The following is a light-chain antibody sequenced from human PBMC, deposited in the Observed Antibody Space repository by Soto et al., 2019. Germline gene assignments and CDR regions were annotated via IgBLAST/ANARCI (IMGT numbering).Light chain of an antibody. J-gene: IGKJ1*01. Sequence: EIVLTQSPGTLSLSPGERATLSCRASQSLRSIFLAWYQQNPGQAPRLLIYGVSNRATGIPDRFSGSGSGTDFTLTITRLEPEDFAMYYCQRYDSLRTFGQGTKVDIK. V-gene: IGKV3-20*01. CDR3: QRYDSLRT. CDR2: GVS. CDR1: QSLRSIF.